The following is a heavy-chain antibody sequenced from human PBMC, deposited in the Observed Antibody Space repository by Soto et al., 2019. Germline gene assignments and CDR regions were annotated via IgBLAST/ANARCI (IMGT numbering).Heavy chain of an antibody. D-gene: IGHD3-9*01. Sequence: QVQLVESGGGVIQPGKSLRLSCAASGFAFSADAMHWFRQAPGKGLEWVAVLWADGSRQFYLDSVKGRFSISRDNSKSTLFLQMINLRSDDTAMCFCVRGTGYWRLSDKWGQGTRVSVCS. CDR3: VRGTGYWRLSDK. J-gene: IGHJ4*02. CDR1: GFAFSADA. CDR2: LWADGSRQ. V-gene: IGHV3-33*01.